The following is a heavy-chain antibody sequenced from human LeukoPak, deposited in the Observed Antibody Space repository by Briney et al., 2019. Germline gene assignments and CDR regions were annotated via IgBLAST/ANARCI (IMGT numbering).Heavy chain of an antibody. CDR2: IIPIFGTA. CDR3: NYSWSGYFLFDY. V-gene: IGHV1-69*05. D-gene: IGHD3-3*01. J-gene: IGHJ4*02. Sequence: ASVKVSCKASGYTFTSYGISWVRQAPGQGLEWMGRIIPIFGTANYAQKFQGRVTITTDESTSTAYMELSSLRSEDTAVYYCNYSWSGYFLFDYWGQGTLVTVSS. CDR1: GYTFTSYG.